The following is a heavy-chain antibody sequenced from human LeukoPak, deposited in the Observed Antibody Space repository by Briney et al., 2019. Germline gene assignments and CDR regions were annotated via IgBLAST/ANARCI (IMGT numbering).Heavy chain of an antibody. J-gene: IGHJ4*02. D-gene: IGHD5-18*01. CDR2: ISAYNGNT. V-gene: IGHV1-18*01. CDR3: ARDGNGYSYGSTWDY. Sequence: ASVKVSCKASGYTFTSYGISWVRQAPGQGLEWMGWISAYNGNTNYAQKLQDRVTMTTDTSTSTAYMELRSLRSDDTAAYYCARDGNGYSYGSTWDYWGQGTLVTVSS. CDR1: GYTFTSYG.